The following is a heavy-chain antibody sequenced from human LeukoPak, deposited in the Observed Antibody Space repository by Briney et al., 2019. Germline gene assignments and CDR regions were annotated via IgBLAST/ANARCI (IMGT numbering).Heavy chain of an antibody. Sequence: PSETLSLTCAVYGGSFSGYYWSWIRQPPGKGLEWIGSIYHSGSTYYNPSLKSRVTISVDTSKNQFSLKLSSVTAADTAVYYCARVRDGYNSYYFDYWGQGTLVTVSS. CDR2: IYHSGST. J-gene: IGHJ4*02. V-gene: IGHV4-34*01. CDR3: ARVRDGYNSYYFDY. D-gene: IGHD5-24*01. CDR1: GGSFSGYY.